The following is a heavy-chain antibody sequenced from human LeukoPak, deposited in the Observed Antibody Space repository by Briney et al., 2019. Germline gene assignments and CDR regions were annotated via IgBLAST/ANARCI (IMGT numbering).Heavy chain of an antibody. Sequence: HPGRSLRLSCAASGFTLSGYAMYWVRQAPAKGLEWVAFISYDGGTEHYADSVKGRFTISRDNSKNMVYLQMNSLRPEDTAVYYCARDLYAGTYYSDYWGQGTLVTVSS. CDR3: ARDLYAGTYYSDY. CDR2: ISYDGGTE. CDR1: GFTLSGYA. V-gene: IGHV3-30*04. D-gene: IGHD3-16*01. J-gene: IGHJ4*02.